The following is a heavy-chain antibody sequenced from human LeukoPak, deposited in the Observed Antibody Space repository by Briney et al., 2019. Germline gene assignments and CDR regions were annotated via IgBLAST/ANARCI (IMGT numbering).Heavy chain of an antibody. D-gene: IGHD5-18*01. CDR2: IYYGGST. V-gene: IGHV4-39*01. CDR3: ASGGYTAMVYGIIKNWFDP. J-gene: IGHJ5*02. Sequence: SETLSLTCTVSGGSISSSSYYWGWIRQPPGKGLEWIGSIYYGGSTYYNPSLKSRVTISVDTSKNQFSLKLSSVTAADTAVYYCASGGYTAMVYGIIKNWFDPWGQGTLVTVSS. CDR1: GGSISSSSYY.